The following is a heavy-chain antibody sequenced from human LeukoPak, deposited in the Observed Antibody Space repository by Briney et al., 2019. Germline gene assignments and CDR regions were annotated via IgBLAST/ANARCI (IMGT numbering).Heavy chain of an antibody. CDR2: IYYSGST. J-gene: IGHJ5*02. D-gene: IGHD3-16*02. CDR3: ARHSYDYVWGSYRQYNWFDP. Sequence: PSETLSLTCTVSGGSISNYWSWIRQPPGKGLEWIGYIYYSGSTNYNPSLKSRVTISVDTSKNQFSLKLSSVTAADTAVYYCARHSYDYVWGSYRQYNWFDPWGQGTLVTVSS. CDR1: GGSISNY. V-gene: IGHV4-59*08.